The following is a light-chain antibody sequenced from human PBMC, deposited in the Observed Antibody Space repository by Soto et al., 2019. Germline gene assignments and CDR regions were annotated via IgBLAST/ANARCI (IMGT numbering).Light chain of an antibody. CDR3: QQRLNWIT. V-gene: IGKV3-15*01. CDR2: GTS. Sequence: ETVMTQSPATLAVSPGERATLSCRASQSVSSNLAWYQQKPGQSPRILIYGTSTRATGVQARFSGSGSGTEFTLSIRSLQSEDFAVYYCQQRLNWITFGQGTRLEIK. J-gene: IGKJ5*01. CDR1: QSVSSN.